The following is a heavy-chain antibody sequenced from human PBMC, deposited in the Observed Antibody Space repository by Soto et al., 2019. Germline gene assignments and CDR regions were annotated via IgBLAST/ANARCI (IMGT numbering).Heavy chain of an antibody. V-gene: IGHV4-4*02. J-gene: IGHJ6*02. CDR3: ARPSFSYGVDV. CDR2: IYHGGST. CDR1: GGSISSANW. Sequence: SETLSLTCAVSGGSISSANWWTWVRQPPGKGLEWIGEIYHGGSTSYNPSLKRRVTLSLDKFKNHFSLNLTSVTAADTAVYYCARPSFSYGVDVWGQGTTVTVSS.